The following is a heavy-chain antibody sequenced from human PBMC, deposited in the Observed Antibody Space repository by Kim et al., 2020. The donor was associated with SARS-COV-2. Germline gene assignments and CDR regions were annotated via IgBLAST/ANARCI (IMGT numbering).Heavy chain of an antibody. J-gene: IGHJ4*02. Sequence: TDGGTTDYAAPVKGRFTISRDDSKNTLYLQMNSLKTEDTAVYYCTTHPDYWGQGTLVTVSS. V-gene: IGHV3-15*01. CDR3: TTHPDY. CDR2: TDGGTT.